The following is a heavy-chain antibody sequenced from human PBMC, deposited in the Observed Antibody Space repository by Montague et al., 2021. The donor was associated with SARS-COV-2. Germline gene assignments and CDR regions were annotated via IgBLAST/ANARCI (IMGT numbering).Heavy chain of an antibody. Sequence: SETLSLTCTVSGGSINSQYWSWIRQSPGQGLEWIGYVYYRGRTKYNPSXXSRVTISVETSKNQFYLKLTSVTAADAAVYYCARANLVTFGGVIDLFEHWGQGSLVTVSS. CDR1: GGSINSQY. J-gene: IGHJ4*02. CDR2: VYYRGRT. D-gene: IGHD3-16*02. CDR3: ARANLVTFGGVIDLFEH. V-gene: IGHV4-59*11.